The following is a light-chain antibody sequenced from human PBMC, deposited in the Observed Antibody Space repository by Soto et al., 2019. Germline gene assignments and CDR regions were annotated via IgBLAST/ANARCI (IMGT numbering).Light chain of an antibody. V-gene: IGKV3-20*01. CDR3: QQYTISPWT. CDR2: GAS. CDR1: QSVGSNY. J-gene: IGKJ1*01. Sequence: EDVLTQSPGTLSLSPGERATLSCRASQSVGSNYLGWYQQKPSQAPRLLIYGASSRATGIPDRFSGSGSGTDFTLTISRLEPEDVAVYYGQQYTISPWTFGQGTKVEIK.